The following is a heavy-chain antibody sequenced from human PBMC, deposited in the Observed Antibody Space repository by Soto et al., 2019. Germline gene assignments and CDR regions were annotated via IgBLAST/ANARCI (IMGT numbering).Heavy chain of an antibody. D-gene: IGHD6-19*01. CDR1: GGSIGGYY. CDR2: MYNIGST. J-gene: IGHJ5*02. V-gene: IGHV4-59*08. Sequence: PSETLSLTCTVSGGSIGGYYWSWLRQPPGKGLEWIGYMYNIGSTNYNPSLRSRVTMSIDTSQEQFSLKLTSVTATDTAVYYCARHVNLPLAGTVFDAWGRGSLVTVSS. CDR3: ARHVNLPLAGTVFDA.